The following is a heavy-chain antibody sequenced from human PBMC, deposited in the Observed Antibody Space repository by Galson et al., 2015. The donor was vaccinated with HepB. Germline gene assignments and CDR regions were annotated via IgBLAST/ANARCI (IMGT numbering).Heavy chain of an antibody. CDR2: IRYDGNDQ. Sequence: SLRLSCAASGFTFSTYSMHWVRQAPGKGLEWLAFIRYDGNDQFNADSVKGRFTISRDNSKDTLYLQMNSLRAEDTAIYYCAKDLRYYGSRTYLDYWGQGTLVTVSS. V-gene: IGHV3-30*02. J-gene: IGHJ4*02. CDR1: GFTFSTYS. CDR3: AKDLRYYGSRTYLDY. D-gene: IGHD3-10*01.